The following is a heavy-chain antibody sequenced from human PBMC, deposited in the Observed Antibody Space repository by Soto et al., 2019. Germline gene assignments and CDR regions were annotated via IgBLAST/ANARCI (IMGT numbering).Heavy chain of an antibody. V-gene: IGHV3-30-3*01. D-gene: IGHD1-26*01. J-gene: IGHJ4*02. Sequence: QVQLVESGGGVVQPGRSLRLSCAASGFMFSSYAMHWVRQAPGKGLEWVAVKTYDGSNKYYADSVKGRFTISRDNSKNTPYLQMNRLRAEDTAVYYCARAGGLLVDYWGQGTLVTVSS. CDR3: ARAGGLLVDY. CDR2: KTYDGSNK. CDR1: GFMFSSYA.